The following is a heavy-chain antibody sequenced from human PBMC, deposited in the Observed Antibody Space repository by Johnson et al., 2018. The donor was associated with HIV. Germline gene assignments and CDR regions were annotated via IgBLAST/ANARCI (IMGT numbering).Heavy chain of an antibody. CDR3: ARATYYYDTSGYLTRPRAFDV. D-gene: IGHD3-22*01. CDR2: ISYDGSNT. J-gene: IGHJ3*01. V-gene: IGHV3-30*04. CDR1: GFTFSSYA. Sequence: QVQLVESGGGVVQPGRSLRLSCEASGFTFSSYAMHWVRQAPGKGLEWVAVISYDGSNTYYADSVKGRFPISRDNSKNSLYLQMNSLRADDTALYYCARATYYYDTSGYLTRPRAFDVWGQGTMVTVSS.